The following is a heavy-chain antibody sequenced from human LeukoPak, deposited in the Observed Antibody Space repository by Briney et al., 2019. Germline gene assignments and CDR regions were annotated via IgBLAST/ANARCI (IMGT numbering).Heavy chain of an antibody. D-gene: IGHD3-3*01. CDR2: INHSGST. V-gene: IGHV4-34*01. CDR1: GGSFSGYY. J-gene: IGHJ4*02. Sequence: SETLSLTCAVYGGSFSGYYWSWIRQPPGKGLEWIGEINHSGSTNYNPSLKSRVTISVDTSKNQFSLKLSSVTAADTAVYYCARGSPFGPEVYWGQGTLVTVSS. CDR3: ARGSPFGPEVY.